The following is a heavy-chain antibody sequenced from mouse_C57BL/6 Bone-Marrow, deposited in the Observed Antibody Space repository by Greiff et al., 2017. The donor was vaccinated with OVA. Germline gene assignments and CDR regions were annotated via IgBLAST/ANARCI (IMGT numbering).Heavy chain of an antibody. CDR1: GYSITSDY. Sequence: DVKLQESGPGLAKPSQTLSLTCSVTGYSITSDYWNWIRKFPGNKLEYMGYISYSGSTYYNPSLKSRISITRDTSKNQYYLQLNSVTTEDTATYYCARTKVLYYDYDGWYFDVWGTGTTVTVSS. V-gene: IGHV3-8*01. CDR2: ISYSGST. J-gene: IGHJ1*03. CDR3: ARTKVLYYDYDGWYFDV. D-gene: IGHD2-4*01.